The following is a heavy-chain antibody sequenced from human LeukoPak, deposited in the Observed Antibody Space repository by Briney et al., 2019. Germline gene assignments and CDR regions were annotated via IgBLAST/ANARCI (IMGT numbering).Heavy chain of an antibody. V-gene: IGHV4-61*02. CDR1: GGSISSSSYY. J-gene: IGHJ6*03. D-gene: IGHD7-27*01. CDR2: IYMSGST. CDR3: ARVVWGGDFHYSLDV. Sequence: SETLSLTCTVSGGSISSSSYYWGWIRQPAGQGLEWIGRIYMSGSTDYNPSFKSRVTMSVDTSKNQVSLKLRSVTAADTAVYYCARVVWGGDFHYSLDVWGKGTTVIVSS.